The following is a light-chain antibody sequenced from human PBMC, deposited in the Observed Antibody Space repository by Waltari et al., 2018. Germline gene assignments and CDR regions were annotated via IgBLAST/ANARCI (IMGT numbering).Light chain of an antibody. CDR2: WAS. Sequence: DIVMTQSPDSLAVSLGERATINCKSSQSVLYSSNNKNYLAWYQQKPGQPPKLLIYWASTRAAGVPHRFSGSGSGTDFTLTISSLQAEDVAVYYCQQYYRTPQTFGQGTKVEIK. CDR3: QQYYRTPQT. V-gene: IGKV4-1*01. CDR1: QSVLYSSNNKNY. J-gene: IGKJ1*01.